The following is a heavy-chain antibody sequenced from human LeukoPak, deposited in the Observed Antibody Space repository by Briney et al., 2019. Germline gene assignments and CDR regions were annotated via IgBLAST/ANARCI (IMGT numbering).Heavy chain of an antibody. D-gene: IGHD6-6*01. CDR2: ISGSGGRT. CDR1: RFTSSNYA. CDR3: AKARTTEYSSSYDY. Sequence: GGSLRLSCVASRFTSSNYAMNWVRQAPGKGLEWVSLISGSGGRTSYADSVKGRFTISRDNSKNTLYLQMNSLRAEDTAVYYCAKARTTEYSSSYDYWGQGTLVTVSS. V-gene: IGHV3-23*01. J-gene: IGHJ4*02.